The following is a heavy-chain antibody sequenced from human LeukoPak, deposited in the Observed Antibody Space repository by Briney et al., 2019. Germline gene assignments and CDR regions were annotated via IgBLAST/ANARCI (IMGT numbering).Heavy chain of an antibody. CDR1: GGSISSYY. V-gene: IGHV4-59*01. Sequence: SQTLSLTCTVSGGSISSYYWSWIRQPPGKGLEWIGYIYYSGSTNYNPSLKSRVTISVDTSKNQFSLRLSSVTAADTAVYYCARAPYYDFWSGYHFDYWGQGTLVTVSS. J-gene: IGHJ4*02. D-gene: IGHD3-3*01. CDR2: IYYSGST. CDR3: ARAPYYDFWSGYHFDY.